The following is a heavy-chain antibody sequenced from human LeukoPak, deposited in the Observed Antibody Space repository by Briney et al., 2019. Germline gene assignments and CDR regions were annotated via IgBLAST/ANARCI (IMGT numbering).Heavy chain of an antibody. J-gene: IGHJ3*02. V-gene: IGHV3-66*01. Sequence: GGSLRLSCAASGFTVSSNYMSWVRQAPGKGLEWVSVIYSGGSTYYADSVKGRFAISRDNSKNTLYLQMNSLRAEDTAVYYCARERPYYDSSGYYSGDAFDIWGPGTMVTVSS. D-gene: IGHD3-22*01. CDR3: ARERPYYDSSGYYSGDAFDI. CDR1: GFTVSSNY. CDR2: IYSGGST.